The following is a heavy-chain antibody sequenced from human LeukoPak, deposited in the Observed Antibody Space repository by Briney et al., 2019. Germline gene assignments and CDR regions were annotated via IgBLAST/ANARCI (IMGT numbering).Heavy chain of an antibody. D-gene: IGHD3-22*01. V-gene: IGHV3-11*01. J-gene: IGHJ4*02. CDR1: GFTFSDFY. Sequence: GGSLRLSCAASGFTFSDFYMSWIRQAPGKGLEWVSYIGGSGRTIYYADSVKGRFTISRDNAKNSLYLQMNSLRVEDTAVYYCARRLYYDNGGYTYWGQGTLVTVSS. CDR2: IGGSGRTI. CDR3: ARRLYYDNGGYTY.